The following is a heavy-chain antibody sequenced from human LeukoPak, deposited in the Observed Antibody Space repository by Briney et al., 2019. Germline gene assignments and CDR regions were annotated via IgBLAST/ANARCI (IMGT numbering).Heavy chain of an antibody. CDR2: ISYDGSNK. J-gene: IGHJ4*02. Sequence: GGSLRLSCAASGFTFSSYGMHWVRQAPGKGLEWVAVISYDGSNKYYADSVKGRFTISRDNSKNTLYLQMNSLRAEDTAVYYCARGGYYYDSSGYYPFDYWGQGTLVTVSS. CDR3: ARGGYYYDSSGYYPFDY. V-gene: IGHV3-30*03. D-gene: IGHD3-22*01. CDR1: GFTFSSYG.